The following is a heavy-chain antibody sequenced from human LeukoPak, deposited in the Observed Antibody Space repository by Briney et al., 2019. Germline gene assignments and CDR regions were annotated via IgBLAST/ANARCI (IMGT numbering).Heavy chain of an antibody. CDR3: AKDEGYYYDSSVYPTHFDY. CDR2: ISYDGSNK. J-gene: IGHJ4*02. CDR1: GFTFSSYG. D-gene: IGHD3-22*01. Sequence: TGGSLRLSGAGSGFTFSSYGMRWVRQAPGKGLEWVAVISYDGSNKYYADSVKGRFTISRDNSKNTLYLQMNSLRAEDTAVYYCAKDEGYYYDSSVYPTHFDYWGQGTLVTVSS. V-gene: IGHV3-30*18.